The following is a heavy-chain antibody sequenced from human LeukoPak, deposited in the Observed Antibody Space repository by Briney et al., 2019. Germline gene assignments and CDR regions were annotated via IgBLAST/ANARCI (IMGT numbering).Heavy chain of an antibody. CDR3: GRAF. CDR2: ISYRSSHI. V-gene: IGHV3-21*06. CDR1: GFTFSDCD. Sequence: GGSLRLSCTASGFTFSDCDMNWFRQAPGKGLEWDASISYRSSHIYYADSAKGRFTISRDNAKNSLYLQMNNLRAEDTAVYYCGRAFWGQGTLVTVSS. J-gene: IGHJ4*02.